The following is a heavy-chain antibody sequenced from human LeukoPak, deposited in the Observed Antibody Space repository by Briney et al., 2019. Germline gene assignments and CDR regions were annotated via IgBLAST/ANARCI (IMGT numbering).Heavy chain of an antibody. CDR2: ISSSSSYI. V-gene: IGHV3-21*01. D-gene: IGHD3-16*01. J-gene: IGHJ4*02. CDR1: GFTFGDYA. CDR3: ARDPGGGNYFDY. Sequence: GGSLRLSCAASGFTFGDYAMSWVRQAPGKGLEWVSSISSSSSYIYYADSVKGRFTISRDNAKNSLYLQMNSLRAEDTAVYYCARDPGGGNYFDYWGQGTLVTVSS.